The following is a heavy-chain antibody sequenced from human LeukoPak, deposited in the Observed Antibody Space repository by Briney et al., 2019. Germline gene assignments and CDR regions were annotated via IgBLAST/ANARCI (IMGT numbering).Heavy chain of an antibody. CDR2: MNPNSGNT. D-gene: IGHD2-2*02. Sequence: ASVKVSCKASGYTFTSYDINWVRQATGQGLEWMGWMNPNSGNTGYAQKFQGRVTMTRNTSISTAYMELSSLRSEDTAVYYCAIQGLLGAKNPDRRYCSSTSCYRGPYYYYYYMDVWGKGTTVTVSS. J-gene: IGHJ6*03. CDR3: AIQGLLGAKNPDRRYCSSTSCYRGPYYYYYYMDV. CDR1: GYTFTSYD. V-gene: IGHV1-8*01.